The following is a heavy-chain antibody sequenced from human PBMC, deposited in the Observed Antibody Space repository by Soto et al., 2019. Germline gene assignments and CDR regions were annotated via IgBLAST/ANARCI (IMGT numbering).Heavy chain of an antibody. CDR1: GFTFSSYA. Sequence: EVQLLESGGGLVQPGGSLRLSCAPSGFTFSSYAMNWVRQAPGKGLEWVAAITLSGGTRYYTDSVKGRFTISRDNSKNTLYLQMNSLRAEDTAIYYCAKGPLGAVAGTERYFDSWGHGTLVTVSS. J-gene: IGHJ4*01. CDR3: AKGPLGAVAGTERYFDS. V-gene: IGHV3-23*01. CDR2: ITLSGGTR. D-gene: IGHD6-19*01.